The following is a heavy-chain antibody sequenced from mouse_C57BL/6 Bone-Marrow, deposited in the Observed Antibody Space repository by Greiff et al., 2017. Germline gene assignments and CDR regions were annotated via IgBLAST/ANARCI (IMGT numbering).Heavy chain of an antibody. D-gene: IGHD1-1*01. J-gene: IGHJ4*01. CDR2: IDPNSGGT. CDR1: GYTFTSYW. CDR3: ARYGTEITTVVATDYYAMDY. Sequence: QVQLQQPGAELVKPGASVKLSCKASGYTFTSYWMHWVKQRPGRGLEWIGRIDPNSGGTKYNEKFKSKATLTVDKPSSTAYMQLSSLTSEDSAVYYCARYGTEITTVVATDYYAMDYWGQGTSVTVSS. V-gene: IGHV1-72*01.